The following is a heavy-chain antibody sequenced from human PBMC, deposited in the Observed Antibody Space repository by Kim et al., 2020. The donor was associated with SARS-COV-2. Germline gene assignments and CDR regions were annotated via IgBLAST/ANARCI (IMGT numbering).Heavy chain of an antibody. J-gene: IGHJ4*02. CDR1: GFTFSSYA. Sequence: GGSLRLSCSASGFTFSSYAMHWVRQAPGKGLECVSAISSNGGSTYYADSVKGRFTISRDNSKNTLYLQMSSLRAEDTAVYYCVKDYFDYWGQGSLVTVSS. CDR2: ISSNGGST. CDR3: VKDYFDY. V-gene: IGHV3-64D*06.